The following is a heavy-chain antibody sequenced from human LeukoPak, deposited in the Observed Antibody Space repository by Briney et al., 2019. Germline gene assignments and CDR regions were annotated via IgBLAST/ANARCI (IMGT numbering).Heavy chain of an antibody. CDR2: IKYDGSEK. V-gene: IGHV3-7*01. CDR3: ARDIEAAGLFLDY. D-gene: IGHD6-13*01. J-gene: IGHJ4*02. CDR1: GFTFSSYW. Sequence: GGSLRLSXAASGFTFSSYWMTWVRQAPGKGLEGVANIKYDGSEKDYMDSVKGRFTISRDNAKNSLYLQMNSLRAEDTAVYYCARDIEAAGLFLDYWGQGTLVTVSS.